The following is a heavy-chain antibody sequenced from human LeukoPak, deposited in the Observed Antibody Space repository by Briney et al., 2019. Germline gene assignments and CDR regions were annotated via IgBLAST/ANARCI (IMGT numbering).Heavy chain of an antibody. V-gene: IGHV4-59*01. D-gene: IGHD3-22*01. CDR2: IYYSGST. CDR1: GGSISSYY. CDR3: ARESGYHYDSSGHWGAFDI. J-gene: IGHJ3*02. Sequence: SETLSLTCTVSGGSISSYYWSWIRQPPGKGLEWIGYIYYSGSTNYNPSLKSRVTISVDTSKNQFSLKLSSVTAADTAVYYCARESGYHYDSSGHWGAFDIWGQGTMVTVSS.